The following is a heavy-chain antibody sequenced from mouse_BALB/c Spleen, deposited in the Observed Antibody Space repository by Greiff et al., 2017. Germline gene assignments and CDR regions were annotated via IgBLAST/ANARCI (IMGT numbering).Heavy chain of an antibody. J-gene: IGHJ3*01. Sequence: QVQLQQPGAELVKPGASVKLSCKASGCTFTSYWMHWVKQRPGQGLEWIGEINPSNGRTNYNEKFKSKATLTVDKSSSTAYMQLSSLTSEDSAVYYCARREVRAWFAYWGQGTLVTVSA. CDR1: GCTFTSYW. D-gene: IGHD2-14*01. CDR3: ARREVRAWFAY. CDR2: INPSNGRT. V-gene: IGHV1S81*02.